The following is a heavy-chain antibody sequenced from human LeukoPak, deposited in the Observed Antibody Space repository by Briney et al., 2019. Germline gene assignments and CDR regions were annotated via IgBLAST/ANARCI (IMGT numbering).Heavy chain of an antibody. CDR2: INNDGSST. J-gene: IGHJ5*02. CDR3: AGPTKEGSSWYWWFDP. V-gene: IGHV3-74*01. D-gene: IGHD6-13*01. CDR1: GFTFSSYW. Sequence: GGSLRLSCAASGFTFSSYWMHWVRQAPGKGLEWVSRINNDGSSTNYADSVKGRFTISRDNAKNTLYLQMNSLRAEDTAVYYCAGPTKEGSSWYWWFDPWGQGTLVTVSS.